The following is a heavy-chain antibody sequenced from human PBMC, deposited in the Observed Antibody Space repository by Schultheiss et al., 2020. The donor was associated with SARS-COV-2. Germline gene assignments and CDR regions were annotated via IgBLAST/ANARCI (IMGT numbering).Heavy chain of an antibody. V-gene: IGHV4-31*01. CDR2: IYYSGST. CDR3: ARAPTGVPDY. CDR1: GGSISSGGYY. J-gene: IGHJ4*02. Sequence: SETLSLTCTVSGGSISSGGYYWSWIRQHPGKGLEWIGYIYYSGSTYYNPSLKSLVTISVDTSKNQFSLKLSSVTAADTAVYYCARAPTGVPDYWGQGTLVTVSS. D-gene: IGHD7-27*01.